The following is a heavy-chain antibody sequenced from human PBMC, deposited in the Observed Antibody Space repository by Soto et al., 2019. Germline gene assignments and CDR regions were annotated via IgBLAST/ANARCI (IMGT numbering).Heavy chain of an antibody. CDR1: GLTFSDYY. V-gene: IGHV3-11*05. CDR3: ATGPRRLSD. D-gene: IGHD3-3*01. J-gene: IGHJ4*02. Sequence: QVQLVQSGGGLVKPGESWRLSCQTSGLTFSDYYRSGIGQAPGKGLESLSYISGSSSDIKYADSVKGRFTISRDNAKKSVYLQMNSLRAEDTAVYYCATGPRRLSDWGQGTPVIVSP. CDR2: ISGSSSDI.